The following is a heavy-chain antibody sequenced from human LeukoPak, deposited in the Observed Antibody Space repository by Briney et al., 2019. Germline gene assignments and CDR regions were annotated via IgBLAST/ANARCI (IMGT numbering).Heavy chain of an antibody. Sequence: GGSLTLSCAASGFTFSNYWMHWVRQAPGKGLVWVSRIKGDGSSTTYADSVKGRFTISRDNAKNTLYLQMNSLRADDTAVYYCARDRATTMFDYWAQGTLLTVSS. V-gene: IGHV3-74*01. D-gene: IGHD5-24*01. CDR2: IKGDGSST. CDR3: ARDRATTMFDY. J-gene: IGHJ4*02. CDR1: GFTFSNYW.